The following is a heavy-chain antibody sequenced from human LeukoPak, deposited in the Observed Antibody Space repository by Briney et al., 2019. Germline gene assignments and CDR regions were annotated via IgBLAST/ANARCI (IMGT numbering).Heavy chain of an antibody. J-gene: IGHJ4*02. D-gene: IGHD2-15*01. V-gene: IGHV4-39*01. CDR3: ASLASVAVEKPFDY. Sequence: SETLSLTCTVSGGSISSSSYYWGWIRQPPGKGLEWIGSIYYSGSTYYNPSLKSRVTISVDTSKNQFSLKLTSVTAADTAVYYCASLASVAVEKPFDYWGQGTPVTVSS. CDR2: IYYSGST. CDR1: GGSISSSSYY.